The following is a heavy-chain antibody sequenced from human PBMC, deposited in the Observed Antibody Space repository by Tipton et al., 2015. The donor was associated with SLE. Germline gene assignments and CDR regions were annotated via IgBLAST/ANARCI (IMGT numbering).Heavy chain of an antibody. J-gene: IGHJ6*02. Sequence: TLSLTCIVSGGSISSSSYYWSWIRQPPGKGLEWIGYIYYSGSTNYNPSLKSRVTISVDTSKNQFSLKLSSVTAADTAVYYCARERSLTVVVVAATPGYYGMDVWGQGTTVTVSS. CDR2: IYYSGST. CDR1: GGSISSSSYY. CDR3: ARERSLTVVVVAATPGYYGMDV. D-gene: IGHD2-15*01. V-gene: IGHV4-61*01.